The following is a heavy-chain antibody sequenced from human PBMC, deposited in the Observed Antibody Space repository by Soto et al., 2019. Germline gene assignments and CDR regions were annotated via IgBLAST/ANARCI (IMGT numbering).Heavy chain of an antibody. CDR1: GFTFTRYS. CDR2: ISSPTNYI. CDR3: ARESEDLTSNFDY. V-gene: IGHV3-21*06. J-gene: IGHJ4*02. Sequence: GGSLRLSCAASGFTFTRYSMNWVRQAPGKGLEWVSSISSPTNYIYYGDSMKGRFTISRDNGKNSLYLEMHSLRAEDTAVYYCARESEDLTSNFDYWGQGALVTVSS.